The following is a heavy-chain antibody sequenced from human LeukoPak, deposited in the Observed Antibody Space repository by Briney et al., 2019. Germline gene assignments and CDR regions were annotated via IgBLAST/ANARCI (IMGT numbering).Heavy chain of an antibody. CDR3: ARGFDGFDA. CDR2: IYSGGRT. Sequence: PRGSLRLSCAASGLTVSSNYMSWVRQAPGKGLEWVSVIYSGGRTYYADSVKGRFTISRDNSKNSLYLHMNSLRAEDSAVYYCARGFDGFDAWGRGTMVTVSS. CDR1: GLTVSSNY. J-gene: IGHJ3*01. V-gene: IGHV3-66*01. D-gene: IGHD3-10*01.